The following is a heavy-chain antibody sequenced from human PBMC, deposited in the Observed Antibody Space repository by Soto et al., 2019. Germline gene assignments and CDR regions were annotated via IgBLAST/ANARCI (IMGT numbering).Heavy chain of an antibody. J-gene: IGHJ4*02. V-gene: IGHV4-34*12. CDR2: IFHGGHT. Sequence: SETVSLTCGVYGGSFSAYYWSWIRQPPGKGLEWIGTIFHGGHTNYSPSLKSRVTISVDTSKNQFSLELSSVTAADTAVYYCARPHYQSNTFYFYFDYWSQGTLVTVS. CDR3: ARPHYQSNTFYFYFDY. D-gene: IGHD3-22*01. CDR1: GGSFSAYY.